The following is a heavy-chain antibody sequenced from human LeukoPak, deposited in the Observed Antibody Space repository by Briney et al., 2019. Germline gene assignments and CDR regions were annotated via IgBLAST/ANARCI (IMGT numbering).Heavy chain of an antibody. CDR1: GFTFRDYS. CDR2: IRGGSDFI. Sequence: PGGSLRISCVASGFTFRDYSMTWVRQAPGKGLEWVSSIRGGSDFIYHADSVKGRFTVSRDNAKNSLYLQMNSLRAEDTAVYYCARDHAGIVLPAAVGAHWGQGTLVTVSS. J-gene: IGHJ4*02. V-gene: IGHV3-21*01. D-gene: IGHD2-2*01. CDR3: ARDHAGIVLPAAVGAH.